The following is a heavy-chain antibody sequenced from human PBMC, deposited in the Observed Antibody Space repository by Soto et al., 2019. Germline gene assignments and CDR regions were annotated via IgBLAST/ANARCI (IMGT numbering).Heavy chain of an antibody. V-gene: IGHV6-1*02. D-gene: IGHD2-2*01. Sequence: QVQLQQSGPGLVKPSQTLSLTCAISGDSVSSYSAAWNWLRQSPSGGLEWLGRTYYSSRFFSDYAESVKSRIIINPDTSKNQFSLQLKSVTPEDTAVYYCVRDRYSSTGWFDPLGQGTPVTVSS. CDR2: TYYSSRFFS. CDR1: GDSVSSYSAA. J-gene: IGHJ5*02. CDR3: VRDRYSSTGWFDP.